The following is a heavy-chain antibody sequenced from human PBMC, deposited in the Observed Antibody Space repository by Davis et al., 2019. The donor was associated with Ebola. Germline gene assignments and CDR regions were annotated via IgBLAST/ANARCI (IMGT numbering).Heavy chain of an antibody. V-gene: IGHV5-51*01. Sequence: GESLKISCKGSGYSFTNYWIGWVRQRPGKGLEWMGIIHPSDSDTRYSPSFQGQVTISVDKSISTAYLQWSSLKASDTAMYYCARRVATSFWYFDLWGRGTLVTVSS. J-gene: IGHJ2*01. CDR2: IHPSDSDT. CDR1: GYSFTNYW. D-gene: IGHD5-12*01. CDR3: ARRVATSFWYFDL.